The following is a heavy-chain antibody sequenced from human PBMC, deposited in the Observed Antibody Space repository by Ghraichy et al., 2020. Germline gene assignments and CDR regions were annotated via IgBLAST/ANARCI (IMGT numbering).Heavy chain of an antibody. D-gene: IGHD1-26*01. CDR2: MNPNSGNT. Sequence: ASVKVSCKASGYTFTSYDINWVRQATGQGLEWMGWMNPNSGNTGYAQKFQGRVTMTRNTSISTAYMELSSLRSEDTAVYYCARVGDGSYSDAFDIWGQGTMVTVSS. J-gene: IGHJ3*02. CDR1: GYTFTSYD. CDR3: ARVGDGSYSDAFDI. V-gene: IGHV1-8*01.